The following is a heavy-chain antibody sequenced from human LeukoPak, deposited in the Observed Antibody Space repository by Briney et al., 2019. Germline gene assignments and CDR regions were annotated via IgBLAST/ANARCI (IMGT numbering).Heavy chain of an antibody. V-gene: IGHV1-69*01. CDR1: GGTFSSYA. J-gene: IGHJ4*02. CDR2: IVPIFGTA. D-gene: IGHD3-3*01. Sequence: SVKVSCKASGGTFSSYAISWVRQAPEQGLEWMGGIVPIFGTANYAQKFQGRVTITADESTSTAYMELSSLRSEDTAVYYCAVKRGVRSYDFWSGYSEYYFDYWGQGTLVTVSS. CDR3: AVKRGVRSYDFWSGYSEYYFDY.